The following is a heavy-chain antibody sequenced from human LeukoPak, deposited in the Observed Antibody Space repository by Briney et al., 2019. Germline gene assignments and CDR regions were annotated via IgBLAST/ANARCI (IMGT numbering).Heavy chain of an antibody. CDR1: GGSISSGSYY. CDR2: IYTSGST. Sequence: SETLSLTCTVSGGSISSGSYYWSWIRQPAGKGLEWIGRIYTSGSTNYNPSLKSRVTISVDTSKNQFSLKLSSVTAADTAVYYCAAREALLWFGESIYYYYGMDVWGQGTTVTVSS. D-gene: IGHD3-10*01. V-gene: IGHV4-61*02. J-gene: IGHJ6*02. CDR3: AAREALLWFGESIYYYYGMDV.